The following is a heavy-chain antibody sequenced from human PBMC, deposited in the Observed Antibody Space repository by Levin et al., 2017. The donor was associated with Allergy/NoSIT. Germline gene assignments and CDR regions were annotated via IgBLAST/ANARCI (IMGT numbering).Heavy chain of an antibody. CDR3: ARNWRSAFDI. CDR2: IKQDGSEK. Sequence: PGESLKISCAASGFTFSSYWMSWVRQAPGKGLEWVANIKQDGSEKYYVDSVKGRFTISRDSAKNSVYLQMSNLRVEDTAVYYCARNWRSAFDIWGQGTVVTVSS. J-gene: IGHJ3*02. V-gene: IGHV3-7*04. CDR1: GFTFSSYW.